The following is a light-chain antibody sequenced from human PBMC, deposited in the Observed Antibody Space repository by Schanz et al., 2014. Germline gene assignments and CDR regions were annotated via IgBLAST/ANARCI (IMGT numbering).Light chain of an antibody. V-gene: IGLV2-8*01. CDR2: DVS. J-gene: IGLJ1*01. CDR3: CSYEGSNNIYV. Sequence: QSALTQPASVSGSPGQSITISCTGTSSDVGTYNYVSWYQHHPGKAPKLMIYDVSKRPSGVPDRFSGSKSGNTASLTISGLQAEDEADYYCCSYEGSNNIYVFGTGTKLTVL. CDR1: SSDVGTYNY.